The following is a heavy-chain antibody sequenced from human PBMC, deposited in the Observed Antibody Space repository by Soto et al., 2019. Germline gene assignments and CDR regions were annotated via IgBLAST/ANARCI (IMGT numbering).Heavy chain of an antibody. Sequence: QITLKESGPTLVKPTQTLTLTCTFSGFSLSASGVGVGWIRQPPGKALEWLALIFWDNDKRYSPSLKSRLTITKDTSKDQVVLTMTNMDTVDTATYSCARLYYYDTSGYLRPFDYWGQGTLVTVSS. J-gene: IGHJ4*02. V-gene: IGHV2-5*02. CDR3: ARLYYYDTSGYLRPFDY. CDR1: GFSLSASGVG. CDR2: IFWDNDK. D-gene: IGHD3-22*01.